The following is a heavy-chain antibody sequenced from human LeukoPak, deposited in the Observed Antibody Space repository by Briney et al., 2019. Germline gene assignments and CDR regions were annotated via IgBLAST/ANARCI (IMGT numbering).Heavy chain of an antibody. CDR3: ARVIHSSGYYLDY. CDR1: GYTFSSSY. CDR2: INPNSGGT. D-gene: IGHD3-22*01. V-gene: IGHV1-2*02. J-gene: IGHJ4*02. Sequence: ASVKVSCKASGYTFSSSYMHWVRQAPGQGLEWMGWINPNSGGTNYAQKFQGRVTMTRDTSISTAYMELSRLRSDDTAVYYCARVIHSSGYYLDYWGQGTLVTVSS.